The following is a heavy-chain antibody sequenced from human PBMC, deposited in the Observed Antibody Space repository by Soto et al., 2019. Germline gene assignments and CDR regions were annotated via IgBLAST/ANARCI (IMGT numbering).Heavy chain of an antibody. Sequence: ASVKVSCKASGYTFTDYYIHWVRQAPGQGLEWMGWINPNSGATNYAQKFQGWVTMTRDTSITTAYMELSRLISDDTAVYYCARDAAVGLFDYWGQGTLVTVSS. D-gene: IGHD1-26*01. CDR1: GYTFTDYY. J-gene: IGHJ4*02. CDR3: ARDAAVGLFDY. V-gene: IGHV1-2*04. CDR2: INPNSGAT.